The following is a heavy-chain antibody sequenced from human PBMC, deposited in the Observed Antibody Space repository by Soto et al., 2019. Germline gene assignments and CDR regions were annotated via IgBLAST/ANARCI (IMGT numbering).Heavy chain of an antibody. CDR2: INPSGGT. CDR1: GGSFSTDY. CDR3: ARVLAARAARDFDY. D-gene: IGHD6-6*01. J-gene: IGHJ4*02. Sequence: SETLSLTCAVYGGSFSTDYWSWIRQPPGKGLEWIGEINPSGGTTYNPSLKSRVTISVATSKNQFSLKLSSVTAADTAVYFCARVLAARAARDFDYWGQGTLGTVSS. V-gene: IGHV4-34*01.